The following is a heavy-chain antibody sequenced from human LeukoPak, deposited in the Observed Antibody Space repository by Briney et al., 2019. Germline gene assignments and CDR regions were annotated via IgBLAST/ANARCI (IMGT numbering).Heavy chain of an antibody. Sequence: GGSLRLSCAASGFIFSSFFMSWVRQAPGKGLEWVASIKQDGSEQYYVDSVKGRFTISRDNAKNSLYLQMNSLRVEDTAVYYCAREGLYCSSTSCDRGDLGIWGQGTMVTVSS. CDR3: AREGLYCSSTSCDRGDLGI. J-gene: IGHJ3*02. V-gene: IGHV3-7*01. CDR1: GFIFSSFF. D-gene: IGHD2-2*01. CDR2: IKQDGSEQ.